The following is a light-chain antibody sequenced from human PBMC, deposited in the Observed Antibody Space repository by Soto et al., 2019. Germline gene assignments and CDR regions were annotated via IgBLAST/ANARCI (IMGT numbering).Light chain of an antibody. J-gene: IGLJ1*01. CDR2: EIR. V-gene: IGLV2-14*01. CDR1: SSDVGDYNY. Sequence: QSALTQPASVSGSPGQSITISCTGSSSDVGDYNYVSWYQQHPGKAPKLMIYEIRNRPSGVSSRFSGSKSGNTASLTISGLQAEDVADYYCTSYTTSPTLYVFGTGTNVTVL. CDR3: TSYTTSPTLYV.